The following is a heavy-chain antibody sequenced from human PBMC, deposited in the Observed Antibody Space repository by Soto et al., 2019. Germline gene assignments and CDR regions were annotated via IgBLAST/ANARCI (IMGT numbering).Heavy chain of an antibody. CDR2: ISAYNGNT. CDR1: GYTFTSYG. J-gene: IGHJ4*02. D-gene: IGHD2-21*02. Sequence: ASVKVSCKASGYTFTSYGISWVRQAPGQGLEWMGWISAYNGNTTYAQKLQGRVTMTTDTSTSTAYMELRSLRSDDTAVYYCATHNCGGDCYSAYFDYWGQGTLVTVS. V-gene: IGHV1-18*01. CDR3: ATHNCGGDCYSAYFDY.